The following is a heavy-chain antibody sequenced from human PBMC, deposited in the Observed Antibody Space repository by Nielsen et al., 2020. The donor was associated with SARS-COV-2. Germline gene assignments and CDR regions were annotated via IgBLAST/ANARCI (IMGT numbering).Heavy chain of an antibody. CDR2: ISGSGGST. V-gene: IGHV3-23*01. CDR3: ARDGVGSGSSSYYFDY. Sequence: GGSLRLSCAASGFTFSSYAMSWVRQAPGKGLEWVSAISGSGGSTYYADSVKGRFTISRDNSKNTLYLQMNSLRAEDTAVYYCARDGVGSGSSSYYFDYWGQGTLVTVSS. CDR1: GFTFSSYA. J-gene: IGHJ4*02. D-gene: IGHD6-13*01.